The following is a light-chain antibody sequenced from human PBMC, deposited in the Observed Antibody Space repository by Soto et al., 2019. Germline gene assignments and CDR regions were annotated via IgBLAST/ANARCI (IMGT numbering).Light chain of an antibody. CDR3: QHYADSPPVFT. Sequence: DIVLTQSPGTLSLSPGDRATLSCRTSRFVSNYYVAWYQQRPGQAPRLLIYAASSRTTDIPDRFSGSGTGTDFTLTTSRPEPEDFAVYYCQHYADSPPVFTFGPGTKVEI. CDR1: RFVSNYY. CDR2: AAS. J-gene: IGKJ3*01. V-gene: IGKV3-20*01.